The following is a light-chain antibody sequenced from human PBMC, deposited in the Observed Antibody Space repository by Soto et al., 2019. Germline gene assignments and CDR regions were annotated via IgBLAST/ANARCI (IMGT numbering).Light chain of an antibody. V-gene: IGLV3-21*02. J-gene: IGLJ2*01. CDR2: DDR. CDR3: QVWHRTSVRV. CDR1: NIGAKV. Sequence: SSELTQPPSVSVAPGQTARITCGGNNIGAKVVHWYQQKKPGQAPVLVVFDDRARPSTIPERFSGSNSGNTATLTISRVEAGDEADYYCQVWHRTSVRVFGGGTKVTVL.